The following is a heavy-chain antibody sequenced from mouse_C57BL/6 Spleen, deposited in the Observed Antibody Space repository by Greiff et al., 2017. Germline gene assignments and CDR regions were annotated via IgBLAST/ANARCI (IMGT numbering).Heavy chain of an antibody. D-gene: IGHD2-10*01. CDR3: ARSYRSYYFDY. V-gene: IGHV1-50*01. CDR1: GYTFTSYW. J-gene: IGHJ2*01. CDR2: IDPSDSYT. Sequence: VQLQQPGAELVKPGASVKLSCKASGYTFTSYWMQWVKQRPGQGLEWIGEIDPSDSYTNYNQKFKGKATLTVDTSSSTAYMQLSSLTSEDSAVYYCARSYRSYYFDYWGQGTTLTVSS.